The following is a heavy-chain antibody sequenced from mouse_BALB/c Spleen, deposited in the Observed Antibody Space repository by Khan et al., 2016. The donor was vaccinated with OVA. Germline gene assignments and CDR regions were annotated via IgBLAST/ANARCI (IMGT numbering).Heavy chain of an antibody. CDR2: INPSNGGT. D-gene: IGHD1-1*01. J-gene: IGHJ3*01. CDR1: GYTFTSYY. Sequence: QVRLQQSGAELVKPGASVKLSCKASGYTFTSYYMYWVKQRPGQGLEWIGEINPSNGGTNVNEKFKNKATLTVDKSSSTAYMELSSLTSEDSAVYDCTRGGYGSPFAYWGQGTLVTVSA. CDR3: TRGGYGSPFAY. V-gene: IGHV1S81*02.